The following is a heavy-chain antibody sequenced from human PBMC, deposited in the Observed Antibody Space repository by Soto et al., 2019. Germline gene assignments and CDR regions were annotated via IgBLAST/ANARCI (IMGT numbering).Heavy chain of an antibody. D-gene: IGHD3-3*01. CDR2: IYYSGST. J-gene: IGHJ5*02. Sequence: PSETLSLTCTVSGGSISSYYWSWIRQPPGKGLEWIGYIYYSGSTNYNPSLKSRVTISVDTSKNQFSLKLSSVTTADTAVYYCARSIAYYDFWSGFGFDLWGQGTLVTVSS. V-gene: IGHV4-59*01. CDR3: ARSIAYYDFWSGFGFDL. CDR1: GGSISSYY.